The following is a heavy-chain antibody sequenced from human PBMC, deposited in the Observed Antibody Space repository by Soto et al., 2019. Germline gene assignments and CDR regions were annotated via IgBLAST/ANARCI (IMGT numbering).Heavy chain of an antibody. Sequence: TLSLTCTVSGGSISSSSYYWGWIRQPPGKGLEWIGSIYYSGSTYYNPSLKSRVTISVDTSKNQFSLKLSSVTAADMAVYYCAGEIMVTTTYWFDSWGQGTLVTVSS. CDR2: IYYSGST. V-gene: IGHV4-39*01. D-gene: IGHD4-17*01. CDR3: AGEIMVTTTYWFDS. J-gene: IGHJ5*01. CDR1: GGSISSSSYY.